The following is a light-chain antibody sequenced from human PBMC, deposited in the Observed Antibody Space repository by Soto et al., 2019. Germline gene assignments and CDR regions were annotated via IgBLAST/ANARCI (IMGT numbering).Light chain of an antibody. CDR3: QQYNKWPRT. V-gene: IGKV3-15*01. Sequence: EIVMTQSPATLSVSPGERATLSCRASQSVAGNLAWYQQNPGQAPRLLIYGASTRATGIPTRFSGGGSGTEFTLTISSLQSEDFVIYYCQQYNKWPRTFGGGTKGEIK. CDR2: GAS. CDR1: QSVAGN. J-gene: IGKJ4*01.